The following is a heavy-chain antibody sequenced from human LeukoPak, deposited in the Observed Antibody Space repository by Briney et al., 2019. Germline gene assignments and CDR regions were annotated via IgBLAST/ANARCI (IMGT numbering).Heavy chain of an antibody. J-gene: IGHJ4*02. CDR3: TRPLAYCGGDCSTDY. CDR2: IRSKANSYAT. CDR1: GYTFTSYA. Sequence: ASVKVSCKASGYTFTSYAMHWVRQASGKGLECVGRIRSKANSYATAYAASVKGRFTISRDDSKNTAYLQMNSLKTEDTAVYYCTRPLAYCGGDCSTDYWGQGTLVTVSS. D-gene: IGHD2-21*02. V-gene: IGHV3-73*01.